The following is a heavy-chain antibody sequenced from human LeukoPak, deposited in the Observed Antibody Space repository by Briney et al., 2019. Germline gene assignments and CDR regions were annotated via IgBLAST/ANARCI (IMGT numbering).Heavy chain of an antibody. Sequence: GGSLRLSCAASGFTFSSYWMSWVRQAPGKGLEWVANIKQDGSEKYYVDSVKGRFTISRDNAKNSLYLQMNSLRAEDTAVYYCASPRDYYGSGSYYSDAFDIWGQGTMVTVSS. CDR3: ASPRDYYGSGSYYSDAFDI. J-gene: IGHJ3*02. CDR1: GFTFSSYW. CDR2: IKQDGSEK. V-gene: IGHV3-7*01. D-gene: IGHD3-10*01.